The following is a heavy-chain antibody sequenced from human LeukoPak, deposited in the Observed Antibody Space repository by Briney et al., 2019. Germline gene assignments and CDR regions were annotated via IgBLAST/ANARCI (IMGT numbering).Heavy chain of an antibody. V-gene: IGHV3-21*01. CDR2: ISSTSTYI. CDR3: AKMDV. CDR1: EFTFSSYT. Sequence: PGGSLRLSCAASEFTFSSYTINWVRQAPGKGLEWVSSISSTSTYISYADSVKGRFTISRDNAKNSLYLQMNSLRAEDTAVYYCAKMDVWGQGTTVTVSS. J-gene: IGHJ6*02.